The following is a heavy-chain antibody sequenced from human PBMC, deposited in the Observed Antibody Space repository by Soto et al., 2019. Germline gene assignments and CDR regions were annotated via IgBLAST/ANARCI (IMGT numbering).Heavy chain of an antibody. Sequence: QVQLVQSGAEVKKPGASVKVSCKASGYTFTSYGISWVRQAPGQGLEWMGWISAYNGNTNYAQKLQGRVTMTTDTSTSTAYVELRSLRSDDTAVYYCARPVEYYDSSGYYYYFDYWGQGTLVTVSS. CDR3: ARPVEYYDSSGYYYYFDY. CDR1: GYTFTSYG. CDR2: ISAYNGNT. V-gene: IGHV1-18*01. D-gene: IGHD3-22*01. J-gene: IGHJ4*02.